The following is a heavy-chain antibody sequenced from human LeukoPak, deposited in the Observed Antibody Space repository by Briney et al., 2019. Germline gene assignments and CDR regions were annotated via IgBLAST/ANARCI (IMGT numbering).Heavy chain of an antibody. CDR1: GGSISSYY. J-gene: IGHJ3*02. V-gene: IGHV4-59*01. D-gene: IGHD3-22*01. CDR3: ARALGYYYDSSGYRDAFDI. CDR2: IYYSGST. Sequence: PSETLSLTCTVSGGSISSYYWSWIRQPPGKGLEWSGYIYYSGSTNYNPSLKSRVTISVATSTNQFSLKLSSVTAADTAVYYCARALGYYYDSSGYRDAFDIWGQGTMVTVSS.